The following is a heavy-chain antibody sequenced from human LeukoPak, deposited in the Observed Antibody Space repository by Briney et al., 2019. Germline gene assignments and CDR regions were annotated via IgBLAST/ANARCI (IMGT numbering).Heavy chain of an antibody. CDR1: RDSICSTVHY. Sequence: SETLFLTCSVPRDSICSTVHYWGWIRHSPGKGLERSGHSYYSGSTYYNPSLKSRVTMSVDTSRNQFSLKLSSVNAADTAVYYCAKAGARYSDSSGLYAFDFWGQGTMVTVSS. CDR2: SYYSGST. CDR3: AKAGARYSDSSGLYAFDF. J-gene: IGHJ3*01. V-gene: IGHV4-39*01. D-gene: IGHD3-22*01.